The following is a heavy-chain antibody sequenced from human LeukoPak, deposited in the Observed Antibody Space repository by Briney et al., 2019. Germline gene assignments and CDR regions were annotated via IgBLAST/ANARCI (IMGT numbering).Heavy chain of an antibody. Sequence: ASVKVSCXASGYTFTSYDINWVRQATGQGLEWMGWMNPNSGNTGYAQKFQGRVTMTRNTSISTAYMELSSLRSGDTAVYYCARVERITIFGVVSYFFDYWGQGTLVTVSS. CDR2: MNPNSGNT. CDR1: GYTFTSYD. V-gene: IGHV1-8*01. D-gene: IGHD3-3*01. J-gene: IGHJ4*02. CDR3: ARVERITIFGVVSYFFDY.